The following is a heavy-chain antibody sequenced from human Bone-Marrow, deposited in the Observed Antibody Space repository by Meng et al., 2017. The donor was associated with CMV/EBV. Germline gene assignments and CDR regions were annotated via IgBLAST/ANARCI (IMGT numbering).Heavy chain of an antibody. Sequence: GGSLRLSCAASGFTFSSYAMSWVRQAPGKGLEWVSVIYSGGSSPYYADSVKGRFTISRDNSKNTMYLQMNSLRAEDTAVYYCAKLSPARYFDYWGQGTLVTVSS. CDR2: IYSGGSSP. CDR1: GFTFSSYA. D-gene: IGHD3-16*02. CDR3: AKLSPARYFDY. V-gene: IGHV3-23*03. J-gene: IGHJ4*02.